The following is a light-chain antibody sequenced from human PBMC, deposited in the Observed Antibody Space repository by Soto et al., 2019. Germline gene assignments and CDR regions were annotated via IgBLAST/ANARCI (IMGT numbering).Light chain of an antibody. CDR1: QGISSY. CDR2: AAS. J-gene: IGKJ5*01. V-gene: IGKV1-8*01. Sequence: AIRMTQSPSSLSASTGDRVTITCRASQGISSYLAWYQQKPGKAPKLLIYAASTLQSGVPSRFCGSGSGTDFTLTIICLQSEDFATYYCQQYYSYPPITFGQGTRLEIK. CDR3: QQYYSYPPIT.